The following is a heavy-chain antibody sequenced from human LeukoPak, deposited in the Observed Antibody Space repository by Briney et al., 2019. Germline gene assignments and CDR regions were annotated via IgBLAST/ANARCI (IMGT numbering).Heavy chain of an antibody. CDR1: GGSISSGGYY. D-gene: IGHD4-23*01. CDR2: ITNSGST. Sequence: SETLSLTCTVSGGSISSGGYYWSWVRQHPGKGLEWLGYITNSGSTYYNPSLKSRVTISVDTSKNQFSLKLSSVSAADTAVYYCARAPTTVVTPSYFDYWGQGALVTVSS. V-gene: IGHV4-31*03. CDR3: ARAPTTVVTPSYFDY. J-gene: IGHJ4*02.